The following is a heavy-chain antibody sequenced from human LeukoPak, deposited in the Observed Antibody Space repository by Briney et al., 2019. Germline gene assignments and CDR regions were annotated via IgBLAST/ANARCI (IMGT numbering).Heavy chain of an antibody. CDR2: ISYGGNNR. CDR1: GFTFSRHV. Sequence: GGSLRLSCAASGFTFSRHVMQWVRQAPGKGLEWVAVISYGGNNRFYADSVKGRFTISRDNSRNTLYLQMNSLSGDDAAVYSCARGGIPTGPYYYFYYMDVWGKGTAVTVSS. V-gene: IGHV3-30*01. CDR3: ARGGIPTGPYYYFYYMDV. J-gene: IGHJ6*03. D-gene: IGHD1-14*01.